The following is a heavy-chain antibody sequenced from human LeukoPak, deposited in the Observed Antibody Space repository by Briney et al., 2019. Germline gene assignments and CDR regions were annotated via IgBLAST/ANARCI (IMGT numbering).Heavy chain of an antibody. Sequence: GGSLRLSCEASGFTFRSFGMHWVRQAPGKGLEWVAFIQYEGSNQYYADSVKGRFTISRDDSNNMLHVQMNSLRPEDTAVYYCARNWYSAFDYWGQGTLVTVSS. CDR1: GFTFRSFG. V-gene: IGHV3-30*02. CDR3: ARNWYSAFDY. D-gene: IGHD1-7*01. J-gene: IGHJ4*02. CDR2: IQYEGSNQ.